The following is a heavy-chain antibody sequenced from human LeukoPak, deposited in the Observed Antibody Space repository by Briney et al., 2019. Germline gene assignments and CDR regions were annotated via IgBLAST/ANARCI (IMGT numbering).Heavy chain of an antibody. Sequence: PGGSLRLSCAASGFTSTSFAMTWVRQAPGKGLEWVSTISRTGVATYYANSVKGRFTISRDNSKNTVYLQMNSLRAEDTAIYYCAKHSHDGSAPYYEVQLDYWGQGALVTVSS. J-gene: IGHJ4*02. CDR1: GFTSTSFA. V-gene: IGHV3-23*01. CDR3: AKHSHDGSAPYYEVQLDY. CDR2: ISRTGVAT. D-gene: IGHD3-3*01.